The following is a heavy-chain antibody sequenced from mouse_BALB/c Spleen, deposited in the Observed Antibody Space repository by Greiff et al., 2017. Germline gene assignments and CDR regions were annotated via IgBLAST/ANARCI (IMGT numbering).Heavy chain of an antibody. J-gene: IGHJ2*01. CDR3: ARHGDGNYRFDY. V-gene: IGHV5-9-3*01. D-gene: IGHD2-1*01. Sequence: DVMLVESGGGLVKPGGSLKLSCAASGFTFSSYAMSWVRQTPEKRLEWVATISSGGSYTYYPDSVKGRFTISRDNAKNTLYLQMSSLRSEDTAMYYCARHGDGNYRFDYWGQGTTLTVSS. CDR1: GFTFSSYA. CDR2: ISSGGSYT.